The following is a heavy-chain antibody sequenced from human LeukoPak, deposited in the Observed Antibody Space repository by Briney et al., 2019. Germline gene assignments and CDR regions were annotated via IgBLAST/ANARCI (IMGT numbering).Heavy chain of an antibody. D-gene: IGHD3-9*01. J-gene: IGHJ5*02. V-gene: IGHV3-21*01. Sequence: GGSLRLSCEASGFTFSSYSMNWVRQAPGKGLEWVSSISSSSSYIYYADSVKGRFTISRDNAKNSLYLQMNSLRAEDTAVYYCARAGLRYFDWPSAWGQGTLVTVSS. CDR2: ISSSSSYI. CDR3: ARAGLRYFDWPSA. CDR1: GFTFSSYS.